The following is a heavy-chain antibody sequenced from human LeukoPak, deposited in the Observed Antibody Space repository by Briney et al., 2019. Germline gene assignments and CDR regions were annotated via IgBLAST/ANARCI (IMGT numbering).Heavy chain of an antibody. V-gene: IGHV1-24*01. D-gene: IGHD2-15*01. Sequence: ASVTVSCKVSGYTLTELSMHWVRQAPGKGLEWMGGFDPEDGETIYAQKFQGRVTITADESTSTAYMELSSLRSEDTAVYYCARDIVVVVAATYYYYGMDVWGQGTTVTVSS. CDR3: ARDIVVVVAATYYYYGMDV. CDR1: GYTLTELS. CDR2: FDPEDGET. J-gene: IGHJ6*02.